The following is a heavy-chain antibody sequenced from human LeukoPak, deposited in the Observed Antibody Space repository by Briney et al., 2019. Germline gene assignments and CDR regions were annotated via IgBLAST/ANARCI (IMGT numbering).Heavy chain of an antibody. CDR2: IYYSGST. D-gene: IGHD3-22*01. Sequence: PSETLSLTCTVSGGSISSSNYYWGWIRQPPGKGLEWIGSIYYSGSTYYNPSLKSRVTISVDTSKNQFSLKLSSVTAADTAVYYCARVRKYYCDSSGYYPTYYFDYWGQGTLVTVSS. CDR1: GGSISSSNYY. J-gene: IGHJ4*02. CDR3: ARVRKYYCDSSGYYPTYYFDY. V-gene: IGHV4-39*07.